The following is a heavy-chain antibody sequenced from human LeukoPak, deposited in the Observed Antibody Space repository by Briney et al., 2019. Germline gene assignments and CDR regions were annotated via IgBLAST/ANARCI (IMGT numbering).Heavy chain of an antibody. D-gene: IGHD3-10*01. CDR3: ASAYLWFGELLGDAFDI. CDR2: ISAYNGNT. J-gene: IGHJ3*02. V-gene: IGHV1-18*01. Sequence: ASVKASCKASGYTFTSYGISWERQVPGHGLEWVGWISAYNGNTNYARKLQGRVTMTTDTSTSTAYMELRSLRSDDTAVYYCASAYLWFGELLGDAFDIWGQGTMVTVSS. CDR1: GYTFTSYG.